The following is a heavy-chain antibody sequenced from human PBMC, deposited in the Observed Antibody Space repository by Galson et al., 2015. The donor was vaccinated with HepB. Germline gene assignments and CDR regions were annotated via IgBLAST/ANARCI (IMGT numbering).Heavy chain of an antibody. V-gene: IGHV3-30-3*01. CDR3: ARSVVPAAYNWFDP. D-gene: IGHD2-2*01. CDR1: GFTFSSYA. Sequence: SLRLSCAAPGFTFSSYAMHWVRQAPGKGLEWVAVISYDGSNKYYTDSVKGRFTISRDNSKNTLYLQMNSLRAEDTAVYYCARSVVPAAYNWFDPWGQGTLVTVSS. J-gene: IGHJ5*02. CDR2: ISYDGSNK.